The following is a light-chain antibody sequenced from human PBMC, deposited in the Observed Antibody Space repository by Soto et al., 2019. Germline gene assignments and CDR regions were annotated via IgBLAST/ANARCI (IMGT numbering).Light chain of an antibody. V-gene: IGKV3-20*01. CDR3: QQCGSPPFT. CDR1: QSVSTIN. J-gene: IGKJ3*01. CDR2: GTS. Sequence: IVLTHPPGTLYLSPGERATLSCRASQSVSTINLAWYQQKPGQAPRLLIYGTSSRATGIPDRFSGSGSGTDYTPTISRLEPEDFAVYCSQQCGSPPFTLGPVTKVDIK.